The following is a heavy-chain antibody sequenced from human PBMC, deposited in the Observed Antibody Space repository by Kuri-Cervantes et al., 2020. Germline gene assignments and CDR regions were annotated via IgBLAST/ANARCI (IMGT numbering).Heavy chain of an antibody. CDR2: INAGNGNT. V-gene: IGHV1-3*01. Sequence: ASVKVSCKASGYTFTSYAMHWVRQAPGQRLEWMGWINAGNGNTKYSQKFQGRVTMTRDTSTSTVYMELSSLRSEDTAVYYCARAEYYDFFGGPGRANWFDPWGQGTLVTVSS. D-gene: IGHD3-3*01. J-gene: IGHJ5*02. CDR1: GYTFTSYA. CDR3: ARAEYYDFFGGPGRANWFDP.